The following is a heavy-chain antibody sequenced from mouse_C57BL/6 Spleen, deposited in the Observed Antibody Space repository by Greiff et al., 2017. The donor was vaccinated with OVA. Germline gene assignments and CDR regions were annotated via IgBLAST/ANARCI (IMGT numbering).Heavy chain of an antibody. CDR3: ARWNDPSLNYFDY. D-gene: IGHD2-3*01. V-gene: IGHV1-55*01. CDR2: IYPGSGST. Sequence: QVQLQQPGAELVKPGASVKMSCKASGYTFPSYWITWVKQRPGQGLEWIGDIYPGSGSTNYNEKFKSKATLTVDTSSSTAYMQLSSLTSEDSAVYYCARWNDPSLNYFDYWGQGTTLTVSS. CDR1: GYTFPSYW. J-gene: IGHJ2*01.